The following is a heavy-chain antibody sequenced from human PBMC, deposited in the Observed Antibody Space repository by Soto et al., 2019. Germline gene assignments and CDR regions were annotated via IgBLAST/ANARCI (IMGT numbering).Heavy chain of an antibody. Sequence: PGGSVRLSCAASGFTFSSDWMHWVRQAPGKGLEWVSSISSSSRWIYYADSVKGRFTIAGYNAKNSSYLQMNSLKAKDTDMYKWARDLTGTTHLKFDYWGQGTLVTVSS. J-gene: IGHJ4*02. CDR1: GFTFSSDW. D-gene: IGHD1-20*01. CDR2: ISSSSRWI. V-gene: IGHV3-21*01. CDR3: ARDLTGTTHLKFDY.